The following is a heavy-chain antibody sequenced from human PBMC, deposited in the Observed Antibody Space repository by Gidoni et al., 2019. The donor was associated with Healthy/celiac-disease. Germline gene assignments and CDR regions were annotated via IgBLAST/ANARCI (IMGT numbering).Heavy chain of an antibody. J-gene: IGHJ6*02. CDR2: LSGRGGST. CDR3: AKDITRSSWQTKAGPYSGMDV. CDR1: GCTFSSYA. Sequence: EVQLLESGGGLVQPAGSLRVSCAASGCTFSSYALSGVRAVPGKGLEWFSALSGRGGSTYYADAVQGRFTISRHNSKNTLYLNMNSLRAEHTAVSYCAKDITRSSWQTKAGPYSGMDVWGQGTTVTVSS. D-gene: IGHD6-13*01. V-gene: IGHV3-23*01.